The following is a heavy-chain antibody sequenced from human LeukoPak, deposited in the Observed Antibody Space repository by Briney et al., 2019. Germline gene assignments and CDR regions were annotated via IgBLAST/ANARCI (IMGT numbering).Heavy chain of an antibody. CDR3: AKGGYYDFWSGYNYYYYGMDV. CDR2: ISGSGGST. V-gene: IGHV3-23*01. J-gene: IGHJ6*02. Sequence: PGGSLRLSCAASGFTFSSCAMSWVRQAPGKGLEWVSAISGSGGSTYYADSVKGRFTISRDNSKNTLYLQMNSLRAEDTAVYYCAKGGYYDFWSGYNYYYYGMDVWGQGTTVTVSS. CDR1: GFTFSSCA. D-gene: IGHD3-3*01.